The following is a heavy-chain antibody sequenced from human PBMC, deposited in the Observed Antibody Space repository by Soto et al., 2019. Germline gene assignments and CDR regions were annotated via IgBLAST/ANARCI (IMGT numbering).Heavy chain of an antibody. CDR2: IYYSGST. D-gene: IGHD2-15*01. Sequence: QVQLQESGPGLVKPSQTLSLTCTVSGGSISSGGYYWSWIRQHPGKGLEGIGYIYYSGSTYYNPSLKSRVTISVDTSKNQFSLKLSSVTAADTAVYYCARAPDIVVVVAATGWFDPWGQGTLVTVSS. V-gene: IGHV4-31*03. J-gene: IGHJ5*02. CDR1: GGSISSGGYY. CDR3: ARAPDIVVVVAATGWFDP.